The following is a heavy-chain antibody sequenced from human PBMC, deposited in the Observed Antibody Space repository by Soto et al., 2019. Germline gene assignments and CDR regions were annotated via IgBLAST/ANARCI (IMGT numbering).Heavy chain of an antibody. CDR1: GFTFSSYS. D-gene: IGHD3-22*01. V-gene: IGHV3-48*01. Sequence: EVQLVESGGGLVQPGGSLRLSCAASGFTFSSYSMNWVRQAPGKGLEWVSYISSSSSTIYYADSVKGRFTISRDNAKNSLYPQMNGLRAEDTAVYYCARGDDSSGYYYVYWGQGTLVTVSS. CDR2: ISSSSSTI. J-gene: IGHJ4*02. CDR3: ARGDDSSGYYYVY.